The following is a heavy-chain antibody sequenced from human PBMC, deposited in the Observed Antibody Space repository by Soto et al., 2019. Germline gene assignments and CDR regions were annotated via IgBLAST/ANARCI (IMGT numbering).Heavy chain of an antibody. CDR2: IYTSGST. CDR3: ASYSIAVAGTTGIDY. D-gene: IGHD6-19*01. Sequence: SETLSLTCTVSGGSISSYYWSWIRQPAGKGLEWIGRIYTSGSTNYNPSLKSRVTMSVDTSKNQSSLKLSSVTAADTAVYYCASYSIAVAGTTGIDYWGQGTLVTVSS. CDR1: GGSISSYY. V-gene: IGHV4-4*07. J-gene: IGHJ4*02.